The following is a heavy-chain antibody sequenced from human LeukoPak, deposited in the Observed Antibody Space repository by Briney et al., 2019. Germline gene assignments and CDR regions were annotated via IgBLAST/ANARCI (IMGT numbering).Heavy chain of an antibody. CDR1: GGSVSSYY. CDR2: IYTSGST. V-gene: IGHV4-4*09. CDR3: ARQKRDAFDI. J-gene: IGHJ3*02. Sequence: SETLSLTCTVSGGSVSSYYWSWIRQPPGKGLEWIGYIYTSGSTNDDPSLKSRVTISIDTSKNQFSLKLSSVTAADTAVYYCARQKRDAFDIWGQGTMVTVSS.